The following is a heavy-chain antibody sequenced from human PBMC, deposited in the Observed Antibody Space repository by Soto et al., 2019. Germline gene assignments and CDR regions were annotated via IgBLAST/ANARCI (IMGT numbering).Heavy chain of an antibody. J-gene: IGHJ5*02. V-gene: IGHV4-4*07. Sequence: SETLSLTCTVSGGSISSYYWSWIRQPAGKGLEWIGRIYTSGSTNYNPSLKSRVTMSVDTSKNQFSLKLSSVTAADTAVYYCARGPYRGSVVVVDAQNWLDPWGKGTLVNVS. D-gene: IGHD2-15*01. CDR3: ARGPYRGSVVVVDAQNWLDP. CDR2: IYTSGST. CDR1: GGSISSYY.